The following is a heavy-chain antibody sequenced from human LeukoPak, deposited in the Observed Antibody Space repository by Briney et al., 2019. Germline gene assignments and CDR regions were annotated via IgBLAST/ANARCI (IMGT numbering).Heavy chain of an antibody. D-gene: IGHD4-17*01. CDR3: ARDGSDGDSFFDY. CDR1: GFTFSSYA. J-gene: IGHJ4*02. Sequence: GGSLRLSCAASGFTFSSYAMHWVRKAPGKGLEWVAVISYDGSNKYYADSVKGRFTISRDNSKNTLYLQMNSLRAEDTAVYYCARDGSDGDSFFDYWGQGTLVTVSS. CDR2: ISYDGSNK. V-gene: IGHV3-30-3*01.